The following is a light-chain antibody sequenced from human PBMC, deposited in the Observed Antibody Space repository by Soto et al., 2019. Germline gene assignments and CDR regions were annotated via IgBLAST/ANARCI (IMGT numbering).Light chain of an antibody. J-gene: IGLJ1*01. Sequence: HSIRAQPPSIFGAPGQRVTIYCTGSSSNIGAGSDVHWYHQLPGTAPKLLIYGNTNRPSGVPDRFSGSKSGTSASLAIAGLQTEDEGDYYCQTYDSSLSGLYVFGTGTKVTVL. CDR2: GNT. CDR3: QTYDSSLSGLYV. CDR1: SSNIGAGSD. V-gene: IGLV1-40*01.